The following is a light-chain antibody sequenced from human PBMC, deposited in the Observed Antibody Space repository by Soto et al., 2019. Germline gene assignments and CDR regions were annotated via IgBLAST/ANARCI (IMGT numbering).Light chain of an antibody. J-gene: IGKJ3*01. Sequence: DIVMTQSPDSLAVSLGERATINCKSNQSVLYSSNNNNYLAWYQKKPGQPPRLLIFWASTRESGVPDRFSGSGSGTDFTLTISSLQTEDVAVYYCQQYNGLPFTFGPGTKVGVK. CDR1: QSVLYSSNNNNY. V-gene: IGKV4-1*01. CDR2: WAS. CDR3: QQYNGLPFT.